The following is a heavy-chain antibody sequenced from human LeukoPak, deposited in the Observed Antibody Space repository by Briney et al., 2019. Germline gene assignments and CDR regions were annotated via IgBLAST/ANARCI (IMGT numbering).Heavy chain of an antibody. V-gene: IGHV4-59*08. J-gene: IGHJ4*02. CDR2: IYYSGST. CDR1: GGSIRSYY. CDR3: ARHVGYSSSSPFDY. Sequence: SGTLSLTCTVSGGSIRSYYWSWIRQPPGKGLEWIGYIYYSGSTNYNPSLKSRVTISVDTSKNQFSLKLSSVTAADTAVYYCARHVGYSSSSPFDYWGQGTLVTVSS. D-gene: IGHD6-6*01.